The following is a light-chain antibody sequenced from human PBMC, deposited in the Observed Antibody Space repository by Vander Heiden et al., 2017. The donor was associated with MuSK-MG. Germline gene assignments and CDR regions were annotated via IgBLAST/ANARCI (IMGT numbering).Light chain of an antibody. CDR2: DAS. CDR1: QSVSNF. CDR3: QQRYNWPRLT. V-gene: IGKV3-11*01. Sequence: EIVLTQSPATLSLSPGERATLSCRASQSVSNFLAWYQQKPGQTPRLLIYDASNRATGIPARFSGSGSGTDFTLTISSLEPEDFAVYYCQQRYNWPRLTFGGGTKVGIK. J-gene: IGKJ4*01.